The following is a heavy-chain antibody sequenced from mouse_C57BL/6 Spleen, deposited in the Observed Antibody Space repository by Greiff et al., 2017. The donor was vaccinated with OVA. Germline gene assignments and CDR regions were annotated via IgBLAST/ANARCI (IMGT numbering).Heavy chain of an antibody. CDR1: GFTFSDYG. J-gene: IGHJ4*01. D-gene: IGHD4-1*01. CDR3: ARTLGRYAMDY. V-gene: IGHV5-17*01. Sequence: EVMLVESGGGLVKPGGSLKLSCAASGFTFSDYGMHWVRQAPEKGLEWVAYISSGSSTIYYADTVKGRFTISRDNAKNTLCLQMTSLRSEDTAMYYCARTLGRYAMDYWGQGTSVTVSS. CDR2: ISSGSSTI.